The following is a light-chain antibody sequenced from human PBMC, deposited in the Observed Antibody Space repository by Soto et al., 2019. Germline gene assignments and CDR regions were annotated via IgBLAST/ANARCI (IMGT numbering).Light chain of an antibody. V-gene: IGKV1-5*01. CDR3: QQYYTSSPLT. Sequence: DIQMTQSPSTLSASIGDRVTITCRASQNINNWIAWYQQKPGKAPKFLIYDASTLESGVPSRFSGSGFGTEFSLTISSLQPDDFATYYCQQYYTSSPLTFGGGTKVDIK. CDR2: DAS. J-gene: IGKJ4*01. CDR1: QNINNW.